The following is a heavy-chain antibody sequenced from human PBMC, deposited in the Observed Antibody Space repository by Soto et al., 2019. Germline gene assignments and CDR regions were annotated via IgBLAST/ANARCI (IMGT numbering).Heavy chain of an antibody. Sequence: QVQLVESGGGLVKPGGSMRLSCAASGFTFSDYYMSWIRQAPGKGLEWVSYISSSSSYTNYADSVKGRFTISRDSAKNSLYLQMNSLRAEDTAVYYCARVVSGWSGGWFDPWGQGTLVTVSS. CDR1: GFTFSDYY. CDR2: ISSSSSYT. J-gene: IGHJ5*02. V-gene: IGHV3-11*06. CDR3: ARVVSGWSGGWFDP. D-gene: IGHD6-19*01.